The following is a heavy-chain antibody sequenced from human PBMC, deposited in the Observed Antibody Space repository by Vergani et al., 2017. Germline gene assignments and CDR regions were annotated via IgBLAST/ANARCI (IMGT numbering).Heavy chain of an antibody. Sequence: QVQLVQSGAEVKKPGSSVKVSCKASGGTFSTYAINWVRQAPGQGLEWMGGIIPIFGTANYAQKFQDRVTITADKSTSTAYMELSSLRSEDTAVYYCAREPGTYSSTWYVYHSGMXVWGQGP. CDR1: GGTFSTYA. CDR2: IIPIFGTA. D-gene: IGHD6-13*01. V-gene: IGHV1-69*06. J-gene: IGHJ6*02. CDR3: AREPGTYSSTWYVYHSGMXV.